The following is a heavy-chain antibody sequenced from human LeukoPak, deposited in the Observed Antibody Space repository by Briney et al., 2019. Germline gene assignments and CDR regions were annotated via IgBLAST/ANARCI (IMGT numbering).Heavy chain of an antibody. Sequence: PGGSLRLSCAASGFTFSSYAMSWVRQAPGKGLEWVAVIWYDGSNKYYADSVKGRFTISRDNSKNTLYLQMNSLRAEDTAVYYCAKEYSSGWYYFDYWGQGTLVTVSS. D-gene: IGHD6-19*01. CDR2: IWYDGSNK. V-gene: IGHV3-33*06. CDR3: AKEYSSGWYYFDY. J-gene: IGHJ4*02. CDR1: GFTFSSYA.